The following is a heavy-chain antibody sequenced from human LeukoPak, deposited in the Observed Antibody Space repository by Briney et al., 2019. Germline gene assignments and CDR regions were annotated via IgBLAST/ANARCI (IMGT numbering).Heavy chain of an antibody. CDR2: IYYSGST. V-gene: IGHV4-59*01. Sequence: SETLSLTCTVSGGYISSYYWSWLRQPPGKGLEWIGYIYYSGSTNYNPSLKSRVTISVDTSKNQFSLKLSSVTAADTAVYYCARSFGWVGSYDYWGQGTLVTVSS. D-gene: IGHD1-26*01. CDR3: ARSFGWVGSYDY. J-gene: IGHJ4*02. CDR1: GGYISSYY.